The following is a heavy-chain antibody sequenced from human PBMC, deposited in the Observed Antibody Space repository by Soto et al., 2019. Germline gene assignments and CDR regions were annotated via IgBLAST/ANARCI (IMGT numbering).Heavy chain of an antibody. D-gene: IGHD6-13*01. CDR1: GFTFSSYG. CDR3: AKELGYSSSWYLSYYYYGMEV. V-gene: IGHV3-30*18. CDR2: ISYDGSNK. Sequence: QVQLVESGGGVVQPGRSLRLSCAASGFTFSSYGMHWVRKAPGKGLEWVAVISYDGSNKYYADSVKGRFTISRANSKNTLYLQMNSLRAEDTAVYYCAKELGYSSSWYLSYYYYGMEVWGPWTTVTVSS. J-gene: IGHJ6*02.